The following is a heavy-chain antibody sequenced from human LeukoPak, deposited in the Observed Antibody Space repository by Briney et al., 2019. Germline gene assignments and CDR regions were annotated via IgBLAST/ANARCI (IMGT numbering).Heavy chain of an antibody. J-gene: IGHJ4*02. CDR1: GFTFSIDW. Sequence: PGGSLRLSCAASGFTFSIDWKHCVRHAPGKGRVWVSRINNDGSTTAHADSVKGRFTISRDNAKNTLYLKMNSLRTEDTAVYYCATPSYGSGSYYNGNPDYWGQGTLVTVSS. V-gene: IGHV3-74*01. CDR2: INNDGSTT. D-gene: IGHD3-10*01. CDR3: ATPSYGSGSYYNGNPDY.